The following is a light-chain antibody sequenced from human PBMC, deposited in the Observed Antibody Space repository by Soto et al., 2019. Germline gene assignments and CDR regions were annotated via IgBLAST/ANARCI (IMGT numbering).Light chain of an antibody. CDR2: EVS. V-gene: IGLV2-14*01. CDR1: SSDVGAYNY. CDR3: SSLTTSFTYV. Sequence: QSSLAQPASVTGSPGQSVAISCTGTSSDVGAYNYISWYQQLPGKAPILLVSEVSNRPSGVSDRFSGSKSGNTASLTISGLQAEDEADYYCSSLTTSFTYVFGTGTKGTVL. J-gene: IGLJ1*01.